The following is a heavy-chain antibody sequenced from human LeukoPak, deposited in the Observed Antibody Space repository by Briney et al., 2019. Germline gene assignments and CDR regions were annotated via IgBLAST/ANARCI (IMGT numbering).Heavy chain of an antibody. CDR3: ARTAYARFFDL. J-gene: IGHJ2*01. V-gene: IGHV4-59*01. Sequence: SETLSLTCTVSGDPINSYYWSWIRQPPGKGLEWIGHIYYSGSTNYNPSLKSRVTISIDASKNQFSLKLSSVTAADTAVYYCARTAYARFFDLWGRGTLVTVSS. CDR2: IYYSGST. CDR1: GDPINSYY. D-gene: IGHD2-21*01.